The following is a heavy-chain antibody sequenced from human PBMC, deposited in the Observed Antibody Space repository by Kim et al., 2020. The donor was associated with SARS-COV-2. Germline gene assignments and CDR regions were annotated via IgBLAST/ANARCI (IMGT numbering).Heavy chain of an antibody. Sequence: GGSLRLSCAASGFTFSSYAMSWVRQAPGKGLEWVSAISGSGGSTYYADSVKGRFTISRDNSKNTLYLQMNSLRAEDTAVYYCAKVGYSSSWYEKGSFDYCGHGPLVTVCS. V-gene: IGHV3-23*01. CDR2: ISGSGGST. J-gene: IGHJ4*01. CDR1: GFTFSSYA. CDR3: AKVGYSSSWYEKGSFDY. D-gene: IGHD6-13*01.